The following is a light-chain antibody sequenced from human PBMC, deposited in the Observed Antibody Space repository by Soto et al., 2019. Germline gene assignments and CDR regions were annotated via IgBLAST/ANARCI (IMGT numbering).Light chain of an antibody. V-gene: IGKV3-20*01. Sequence: EIVLTQSPGTLCLSPGERGTLSCRASQSVSCTYLAWYQQKPGQAPRLLIYGASSRATGIPDRFSGSGSGTDFTLTITRLEPEDFATYYCQQLERYPSTFGGGTKVEIK. CDR2: GAS. J-gene: IGKJ4*01. CDR3: QQLERYPST. CDR1: QSVSCTY.